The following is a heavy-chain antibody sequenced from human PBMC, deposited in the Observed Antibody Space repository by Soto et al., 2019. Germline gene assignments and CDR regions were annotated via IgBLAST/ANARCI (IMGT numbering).Heavy chain of an antibody. Sequence: QVQLVQSGAEVKKPGASVKVSCKASGYTFTSYGISWVRQAPGQGLEWMGWISAYNGNTNYAQKLQGRVTMTTDTSTSTAYMELRRLRSDDTAVYYCARDRYCSGGSCYPIYYYYYGMDVWGQGTTVTVSS. CDR1: GYTFTSYG. CDR2: ISAYNGNT. V-gene: IGHV1-18*01. J-gene: IGHJ6*02. CDR3: ARDRYCSGGSCYPIYYYYYGMDV. D-gene: IGHD2-15*01.